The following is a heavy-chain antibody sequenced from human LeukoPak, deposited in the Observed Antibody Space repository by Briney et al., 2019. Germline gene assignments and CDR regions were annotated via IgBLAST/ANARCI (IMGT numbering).Heavy chain of an antibody. CDR3: ARDKGAIVGATLPYYFDY. J-gene: IGHJ4*02. CDR1: GGSISSYY. Sequence: SETLSLTCTVSGGSISSYYWSWIRQPAGKGLEWIGRIYTSGSTNYNPSLKSRVTMSVDTSKNQFSLKLSSVTAADTAVYYCARDKGAIVGATLPYYFDYWGQGTLVTVSS. D-gene: IGHD1-26*01. V-gene: IGHV4-4*07. CDR2: IYTSGST.